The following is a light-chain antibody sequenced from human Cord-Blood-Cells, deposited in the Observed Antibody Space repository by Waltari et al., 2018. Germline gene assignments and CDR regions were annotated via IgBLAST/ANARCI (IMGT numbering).Light chain of an antibody. CDR2: DVS. Sequence: QSALTQPRSVSGSPGQSVTISCTGTSSAVGGYHYVSWYQQHPGKAPKLMIYDVSKRPSGVPDRFSCSKSGNTASLTISGLQAEDEADYYCCSYAGSYTWVFGGGTKLTVL. CDR3: CSYAGSYTWV. CDR1: SSAVGGYHY. V-gene: IGLV2-11*01. J-gene: IGLJ3*02.